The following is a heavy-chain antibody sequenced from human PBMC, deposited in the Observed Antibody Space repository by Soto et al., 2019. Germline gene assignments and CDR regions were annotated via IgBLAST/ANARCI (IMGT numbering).Heavy chain of an antibody. J-gene: IGHJ5*02. V-gene: IGHV4-59*01. CDR2: IYYSGST. CDR1: GGSISSYY. CDR3: ARGQTMVRGTFIWFDP. D-gene: IGHD3-10*01. Sequence: LSLTCTVSGGSISSYYWSWIRQPPGKGLEWIGYIYYSGSTNYNPSLKSRVTISVDTSKNQFSLKLSSVTAAGTAVYYCARGQTMVRGTFIWFDPWGQGTLVTVSS.